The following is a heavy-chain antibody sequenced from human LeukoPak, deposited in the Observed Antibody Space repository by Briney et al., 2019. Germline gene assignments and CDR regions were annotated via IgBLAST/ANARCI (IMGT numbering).Heavy chain of an antibody. D-gene: IGHD2-15*01. CDR1: GFTFSSYV. J-gene: IGHJ4*02. CDR2: ISGSAGNT. CDR3: AKRGSENYYFEY. Sequence: HPGGSLRLSCAASGFTFSSYVMRWVRQAPGKGLEWVSSISGSAGNTYYAASVKGRFTISRDNSKNTLYLQMNSLRAEDTAVYYCAKRGSENYYFEYWGQGTLVTVSS. V-gene: IGHV3-23*01.